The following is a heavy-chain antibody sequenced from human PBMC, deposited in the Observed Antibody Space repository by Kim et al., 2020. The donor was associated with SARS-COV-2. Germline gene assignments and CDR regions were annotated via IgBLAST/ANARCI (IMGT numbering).Heavy chain of an antibody. D-gene: IGHD6-19*01. J-gene: IGHJ4*01. CDR2: ISSSGSYP. V-gene: IGHV3-11*03. Sequence: GGSLRLSCAASGFTFNDYYMTWIRQAPGKGLEWISYISSSGSYPKYADSVKGRFTISRDNAKNSLYLQMNSLRAEATAVYYCARVASGSTAWYYFDYWG. CDR1: GFTFNDYY. CDR3: ARVASGSTAWYYFDY.